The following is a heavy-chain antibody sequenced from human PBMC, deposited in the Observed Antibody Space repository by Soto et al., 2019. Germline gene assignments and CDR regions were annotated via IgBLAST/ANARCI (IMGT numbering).Heavy chain of an antibody. D-gene: IGHD5-12*01. J-gene: IGHJ6*02. CDR3: ARRISSGYDYSYYGMDV. V-gene: IGHV5-51*01. Sequence: PGESLKISCQGSGYSFASYWIGWVRQMPGKDLEWMGIIYPGDSDTRYSPSFQGQVTISADKSLSTAYLQWTSLKASDTALYYCARRISSGYDYSYYGMDVWGQGTTVIVSS. CDR1: GYSFASYW. CDR2: IYPGDSDT.